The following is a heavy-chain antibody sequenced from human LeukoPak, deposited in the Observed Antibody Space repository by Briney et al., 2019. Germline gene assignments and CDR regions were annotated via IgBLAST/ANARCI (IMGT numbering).Heavy chain of an antibody. CDR2: ISYDGSNK. J-gene: IGHJ4*01. V-gene: IGHV3-30-3*01. Sequence: PGGSLRLSCAASGFTFNNYAMHWVRQAPGKGLEWVALISYDGSNKYYADSVKGRFTISRDNSKNTLSLQMNSLRTEDTAVYFCARDNYSSSWYKGEFVYWGQETWSPSPQ. CDR1: GFTFNNYA. CDR3: ARDNYSSSWYKGEFVY. D-gene: IGHD6-13*01.